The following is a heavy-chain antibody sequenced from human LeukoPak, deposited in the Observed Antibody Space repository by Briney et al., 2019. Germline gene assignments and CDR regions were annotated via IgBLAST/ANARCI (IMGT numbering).Heavy chain of an antibody. CDR2: IVVGSGNT. J-gene: IGHJ6*02. D-gene: IGHD4-11*01. Sequence: ASVKVSCKASGFTFTKSALQWVRQARGQRLEWIGWIVVGSGNTDYAQKFQERVTITRDMFTSTAYMELSSLRSEDTAVYYCAAGLRGPTVTGKYYYYGMDVWGQGTTVTVSS. V-gene: IGHV1-58*01. CDR1: GFTFTKSA. CDR3: AAGLRGPTVTGKYYYYGMDV.